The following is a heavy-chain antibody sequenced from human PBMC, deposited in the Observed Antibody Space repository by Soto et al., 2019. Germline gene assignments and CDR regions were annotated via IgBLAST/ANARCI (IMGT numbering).Heavy chain of an antibody. V-gene: IGHV1-69*02. Sequence: SVKVSCKASGGTFSSYTISWVRQAPGQGLEWMGRIIPIHGIANYAQKFQGRVTITADKSTSTAYMELSSLRSEDTAVYYCARKESGYYVGYWGQGTLVTVSS. CDR1: GGTFSSYT. CDR3: ARKESGYYVGY. J-gene: IGHJ4*02. D-gene: IGHD3-22*01. CDR2: IIPIHGIA.